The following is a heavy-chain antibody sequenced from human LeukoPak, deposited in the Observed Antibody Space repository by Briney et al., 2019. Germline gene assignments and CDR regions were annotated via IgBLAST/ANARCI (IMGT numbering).Heavy chain of an antibody. D-gene: IGHD6-13*01. CDR3: AKDIAAAAAYGMDV. V-gene: IGHV3-23*01. CDR2: ISGSGGST. Sequence: GGSLRLSCAASGFTFSSYAMSWVRQAPGKGLEWVSAISGSGGSTYYADSVKGRFTISRVNSKNTLYLQMNSLRAEDTAVYYCAKDIAAAAAYGMDVWGQGTTVTVSS. CDR1: GFTFSSYA. J-gene: IGHJ6*02.